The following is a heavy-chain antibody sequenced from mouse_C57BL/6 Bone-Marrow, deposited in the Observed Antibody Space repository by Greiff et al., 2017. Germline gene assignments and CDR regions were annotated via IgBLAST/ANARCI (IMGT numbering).Heavy chain of an antibody. V-gene: IGHV1-59*01. CDR3: ARDTTGVGAFYYAMDY. Sequence: QVQLKQPGAELVRPGTSVKLSCKASGYTFTSYWMHWVKQRPGQGLEWIGVIDPSDSYTNYNHKFKGKATLTVDTSSSTAYIQLRSLTSEDAAVYYYARDTTGVGAFYYAMDYWGQGTSVTVSS. CDR1: GYTFTSYW. CDR2: IDPSDSYT. J-gene: IGHJ4*01. D-gene: IGHD1-1*01.